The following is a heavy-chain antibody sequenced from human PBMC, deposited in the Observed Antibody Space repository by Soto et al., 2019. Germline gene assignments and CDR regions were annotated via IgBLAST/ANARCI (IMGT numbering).Heavy chain of an antibody. D-gene: IGHD5-18*01. CDR2: ISSDGSST. V-gene: IGHV3-74*01. CDR1: GFTFISHW. Sequence: PWGSLRLSCAASGFTFISHWIHLFRQCPLKWLVWVSRISSDGSSTKHADSVKGRFIISRDNAKNTLYLQMNSLSVEDTAIYYCARVGVDTTVVDGGYYYYGMDVWGQGTTVTVSS. CDR3: ARVGVDTTVVDGGYYYYGMDV. J-gene: IGHJ6*02.